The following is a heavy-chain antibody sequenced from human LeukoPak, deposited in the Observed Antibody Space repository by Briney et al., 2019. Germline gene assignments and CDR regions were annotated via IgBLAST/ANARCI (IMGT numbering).Heavy chain of an antibody. Sequence: PSETLSLTCTVSGGSISSYYWSWIRQPPGKGLEWIGYIYYSGSTNYNPSLKSRVTISVDTSKNQFSLKLSSVTAADTAVYYCARGSTHRGYSYGLTPYYFDYWGQGTLVTVSS. D-gene: IGHD5-18*01. CDR3: ARGSTHRGYSYGLTPYYFDY. J-gene: IGHJ4*02. CDR1: GGSISSYY. CDR2: IYYSGST. V-gene: IGHV4-59*01.